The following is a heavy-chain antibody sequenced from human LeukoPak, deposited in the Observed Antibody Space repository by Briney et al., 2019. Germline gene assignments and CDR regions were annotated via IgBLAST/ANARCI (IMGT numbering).Heavy chain of an antibody. J-gene: IGHJ4*02. V-gene: IGHV2-70*01. Sequence: SGPALVKPTQTLTLNCTVYGFSPTTIGLCVSWIRQPPGKALEQLALIDWDDDKYYSTSLKTRLTISKDNSKNQVVLTMTNMDPADTATYYCARISRDDYGDYDYFDNWGQGTLVTVSS. CDR3: ARISRDDYGDYDYFDN. CDR2: IDWDDDK. D-gene: IGHD4-17*01. CDR1: GFSPTTIGLC.